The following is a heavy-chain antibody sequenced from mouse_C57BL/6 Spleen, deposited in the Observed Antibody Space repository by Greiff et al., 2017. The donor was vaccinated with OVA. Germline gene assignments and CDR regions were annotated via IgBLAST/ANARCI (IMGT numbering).Heavy chain of an antibody. CDR2: IRNKANGYTT. CDR3: ARAVITTVVAPYWYFDV. CDR1: GFTFTDYY. Sequence: EVKLVESGGGLVQPGGSLSLSCAASGFTFTDYYMSWVRQPPGKALEWLGFIRNKANGYTTEYSASVKGRFTISRDNSQSILYLQMNALRAEDSATYYCARAVITTVVAPYWYFDVWGTGTTVTVSS. J-gene: IGHJ1*03. V-gene: IGHV7-3*01. D-gene: IGHD1-1*01.